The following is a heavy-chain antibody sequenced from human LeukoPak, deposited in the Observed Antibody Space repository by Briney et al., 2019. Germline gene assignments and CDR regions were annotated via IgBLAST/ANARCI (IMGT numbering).Heavy chain of an antibody. CDR1: GGTFSSYA. D-gene: IGHD6-13*01. Sequence: ASVKVSCKASGGTFSSYAISWVRQAPGQGLEWMGWISAYNGNTNYAQKLQGRVTMTTDTSTSTAYMELRSLRSDDTAVYYCATGGDISSSWYHSDTRFDYWGQGTLVTVSS. V-gene: IGHV1-18*01. CDR3: ATGGDISSSWYHSDTRFDY. CDR2: ISAYNGNT. J-gene: IGHJ4*02.